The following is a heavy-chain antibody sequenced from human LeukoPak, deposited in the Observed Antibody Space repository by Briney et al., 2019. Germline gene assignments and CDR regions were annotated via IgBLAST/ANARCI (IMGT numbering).Heavy chain of an antibody. CDR1: GYTFTSYA. J-gene: IGHJ6*02. V-gene: IGHV1-3*01. CDR2: INAGNGNT. D-gene: IGHD3-10*01. Sequence: SVKVSRKASGYTFTSYAMHWVRQAPGQRLEWMGWINAGNGNTKYSQKFQGRVTITRDTSASTAYMELSSLRSEDTAVYYCASSGDPAGYYYYGMDVWGQGTTVTVSS. CDR3: ASSGDPAGYYYYGMDV.